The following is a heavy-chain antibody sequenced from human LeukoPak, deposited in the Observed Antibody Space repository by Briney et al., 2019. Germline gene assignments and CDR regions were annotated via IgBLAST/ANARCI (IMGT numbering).Heavy chain of an antibody. J-gene: IGHJ6*02. D-gene: IGHD2-2*01. CDR3: ASSLYCSSTSCYYYYYYGMDV. Sequence: GGSLRLSCAASGFTFSSYGMHWVRQAPGKGLEWVAVISYDGSNKYYADSVKGRFTISRDNSKNTLYLQMNSLRAEDTAVYYCASSLYCSSTSCYYYYYYGMDVWGQGTTVTVSS. V-gene: IGHV3-30*03. CDR1: GFTFSSYG. CDR2: ISYDGSNK.